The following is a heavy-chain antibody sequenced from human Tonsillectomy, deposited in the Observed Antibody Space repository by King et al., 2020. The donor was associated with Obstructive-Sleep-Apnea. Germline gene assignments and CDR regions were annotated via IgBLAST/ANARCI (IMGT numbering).Heavy chain of an antibody. CDR2: ISSSTSTI. CDR1: GITFSSYS. CDR3: ATGGQDAFDF. Sequence: VQLVESGGGLVQPGGSLRLSCAASGITFSSYSMNWVRQAPGKGLEWVSYISSSTSTIYYADSVKGRFTISRDNAKNSLYLQLNSLRAEDTAVYYCATGGQDAFDFWGRGTMVTVSS. J-gene: IGHJ3*01. V-gene: IGHV3-48*04. D-gene: IGHD3-16*01.